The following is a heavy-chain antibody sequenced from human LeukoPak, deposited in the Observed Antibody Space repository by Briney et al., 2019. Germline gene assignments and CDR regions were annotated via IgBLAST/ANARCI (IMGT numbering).Heavy chain of an antibody. CDR1: GGSFSGYY. CDR2: INHSGST. D-gene: IGHD3-3*01. Sequence: SETLSLTCAVYGGSFSGYYWSWIRQPPGKGLEWIGEINHSGSTNYNPSLKSRVTISVDTSKNQFSLKLSSVTAADTAVYYCASATPLRFLEWLLYDYYYGMGVWGQGTTVTVSS. CDR3: ASATPLRFLEWLLYDYYYGMGV. V-gene: IGHV4-34*01. J-gene: IGHJ6*02.